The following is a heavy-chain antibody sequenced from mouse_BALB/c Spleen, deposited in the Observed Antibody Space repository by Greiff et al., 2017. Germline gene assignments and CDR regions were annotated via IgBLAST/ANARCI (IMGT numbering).Heavy chain of an antibody. Sequence: VQLQQSGAELVRPGVSVKISCKGSGYTFTDYAMHWVKQSHAKSLEWIGVISTYYGDASYNQKFKGKATMTVDKSSSTAYMELARLTSEDSAIYYCARVYGGKFDYWGQGTTLTVSS. D-gene: IGHD1-2*01. J-gene: IGHJ2*01. CDR1: GYTFTDYA. CDR3: ARVYGGKFDY. V-gene: IGHV1S137*01. CDR2: ISTYYGDA.